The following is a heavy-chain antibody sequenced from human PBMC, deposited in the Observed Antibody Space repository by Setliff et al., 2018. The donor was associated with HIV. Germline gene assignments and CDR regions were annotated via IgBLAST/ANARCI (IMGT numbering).Heavy chain of an antibody. CDR2: INHSGST. Sequence: SETLSLTCAVYGGSFSDYYWSWIRQPPGKGLGWIGEINHSGSTNYNPSLKSRVTISVDTSKNQFSLKLSSVTASDTAVYYCARRYRIAARPKWFDPWGQGTLVTLL. V-gene: IGHV4-34*01. D-gene: IGHD6-6*01. CDR1: GGSFSDYY. J-gene: IGHJ5*02. CDR3: ARRYRIAARPKWFDP.